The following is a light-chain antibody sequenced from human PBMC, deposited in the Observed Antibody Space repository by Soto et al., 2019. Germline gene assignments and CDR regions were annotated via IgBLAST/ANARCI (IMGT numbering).Light chain of an antibody. J-gene: IGKJ1*01. CDR2: DAS. V-gene: IGKV3-11*01. Sequence: EIVMTQNPATVSVSPGGRATLSCRATQSVTTNLAWYQQKAGQAPRLLIYDASNRATGIPARFSGSGSGTDFTLTISRLKPEDFAVYYCQQRSSWPRTFGLGSKADIK. CDR1: QSVTTN. CDR3: QQRSSWPRT.